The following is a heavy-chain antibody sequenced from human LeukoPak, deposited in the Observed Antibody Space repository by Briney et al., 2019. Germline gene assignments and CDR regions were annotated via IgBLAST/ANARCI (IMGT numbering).Heavy chain of an antibody. CDR2: IDHSGNT. CDR3: ARLYRYYYYMDV. J-gene: IGHJ6*03. D-gene: IGHD1-14*01. CDR1: GGSFSGHY. V-gene: IGHV4-34*01. Sequence: SETLSLTCAVSGGSFSGHYWSWIRQSPGEGLEWIGEIDHSGNTNYNPSLKGRLTISVDTSKSQFSLRLSSVTAADTAVYYCARLYRYYYYMDVWGKGTTVTVSS.